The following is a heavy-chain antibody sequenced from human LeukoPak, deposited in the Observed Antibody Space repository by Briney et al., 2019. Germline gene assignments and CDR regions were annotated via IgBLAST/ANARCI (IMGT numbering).Heavy chain of an antibody. Sequence: ASVKVSCKVSGYTLTELSMHWVRQAPGKGLEWMGGFDPEDGGTIYAQKFQGRVTMTEDTSTDTAYMELSSLRSEDTAVYYCATSGSYYSRWFDPWGQGTLVTVSS. J-gene: IGHJ5*02. CDR3: ATSGSYYSRWFDP. CDR2: FDPEDGGT. D-gene: IGHD3-10*01. CDR1: GYTLTELS. V-gene: IGHV1-24*01.